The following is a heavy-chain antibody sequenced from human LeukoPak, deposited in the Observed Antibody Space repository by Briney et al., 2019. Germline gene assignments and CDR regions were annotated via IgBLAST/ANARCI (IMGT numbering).Heavy chain of an antibody. Sequence: GGSLRLSWAASGFTFSSYGMNWVRQAPGKGLEWVSSISSSSSYIYYADSVKGRFTISRDNAKNSLYLQMNSLRAEDTAVYYCARAQSPRYCSGGSCYSAAEYFQHWGQGTLVTVSS. V-gene: IGHV3-21*01. CDR2: ISSSSSYI. D-gene: IGHD2-15*01. J-gene: IGHJ1*01. CDR1: GFTFSSYG. CDR3: ARAQSPRYCSGGSCYSAAEYFQH.